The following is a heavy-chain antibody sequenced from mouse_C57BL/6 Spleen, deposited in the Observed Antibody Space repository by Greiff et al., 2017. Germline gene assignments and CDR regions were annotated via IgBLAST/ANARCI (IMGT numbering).Heavy chain of an antibody. J-gene: IGHJ2*01. CDR2: IYTRDGST. CDR3: ASENTGRYYFDY. Sequence: QVQLQQSGPELVKPGASVKLSCKASGYTFTSYDINWVKQRPGQGLEWIGWIYTRDGSTKYNETFKGQATLTVDTSSCTACVELHSLTSEDSAVYFYASENTGRYYFDYWGQGTTLTVSS. CDR1: GYTFTSYD. D-gene: IGHD3-1*01. V-gene: IGHV1-85*01.